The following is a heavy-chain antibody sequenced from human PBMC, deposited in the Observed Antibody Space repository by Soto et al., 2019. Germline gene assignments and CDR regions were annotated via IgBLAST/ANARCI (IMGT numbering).Heavy chain of an antibody. J-gene: IGHJ4*02. D-gene: IGHD3-16*01. CDR2: IYHSGST. Sequence: SETLSLTCAVSGYSISIGYYCGCIRQPPGKGLEWIGSIYHSGSTYYNPSLKSRVTLSVDTSKNQFSLKLSSVTAADTAVYYCARELGSFGFDYWGQGTLVTVSS. CDR1: GYSISIGYY. CDR3: ARELGSFGFDY. V-gene: IGHV4-38-2*02.